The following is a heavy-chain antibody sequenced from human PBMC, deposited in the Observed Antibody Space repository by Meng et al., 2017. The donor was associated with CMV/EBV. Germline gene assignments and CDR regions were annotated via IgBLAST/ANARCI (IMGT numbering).Heavy chain of an antibody. Sequence: GESLKISCAASGFTFDIYGLHWARQAPGKGLEWVAFIRYDGSSTYSSDSVKGRFTISRDNSKNTMYLQMNSLTTEDTAIYYCAKDLCVRQLNTSPSFGYWGQGTLVTVSS. CDR1: GFTFDIYG. D-gene: IGHD2-2*01. V-gene: IGHV3-30*02. CDR2: IRYDGSST. J-gene: IGHJ4*02. CDR3: AKDLCVRQLNTSPSFGY.